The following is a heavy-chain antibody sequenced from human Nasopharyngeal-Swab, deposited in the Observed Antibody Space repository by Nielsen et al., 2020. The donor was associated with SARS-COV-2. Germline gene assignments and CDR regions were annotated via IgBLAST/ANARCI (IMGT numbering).Heavy chain of an antibody. D-gene: IGHD3-10*01. CDR3: ARRFRPYGSGMQYYHLYGMDV. CDR2: IIPILDTA. V-gene: IGHV1-69*01. Sequence: WVRQAPGQGLEWMGGIIPILDTASYAQRFQGRVTITADESTSTAYMGLSSLRSEDTAIYYCARRFRPYGSGMQYYHLYGMDVWGQGTTVTVSS. J-gene: IGHJ6*02.